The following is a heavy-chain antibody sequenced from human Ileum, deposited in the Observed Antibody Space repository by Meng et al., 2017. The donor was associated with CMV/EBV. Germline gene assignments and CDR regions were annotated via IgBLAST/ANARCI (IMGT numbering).Heavy chain of an antibody. V-gene: IGHV3-20*04. Sequence: GGSLRLSCAASGFTFDDYGMSWVRQRPGKGLEWVSGLNWNGDNPGYADSVKGRFIVSRDNAKNSLYLQMNSLRVEDTAVYYCARARGRDLLYSYFGMDVWGQGNKV. CDR1: GFTFDDYG. CDR2: LNWNGDNP. CDR3: ARARGRDLLYSYFGMDV. D-gene: IGHD3-16*01. J-gene: IGHJ6*01.